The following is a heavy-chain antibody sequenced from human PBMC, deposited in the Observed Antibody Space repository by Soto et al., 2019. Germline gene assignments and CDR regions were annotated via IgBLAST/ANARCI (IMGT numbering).Heavy chain of an antibody. J-gene: IGHJ6*02. CDR1: GYTFTSYY. D-gene: IGHD6-13*01. CDR2: INPSGGST. CDR3: ARAAGNYYYYYYGMDV. Sequence: GASVKVSCKASGYTFTSYYMHWVRQAPGQGLEWMGIINPSGGSTSYAQKFQGRVTMTRDTSASTAYMELSSLRSEDTAVYYCARAAGNYYYYYYGMDVWGQGTTVTVSS. V-gene: IGHV1-46*01.